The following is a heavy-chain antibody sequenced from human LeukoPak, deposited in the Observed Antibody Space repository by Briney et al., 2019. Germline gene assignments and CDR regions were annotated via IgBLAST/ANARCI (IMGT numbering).Heavy chain of an antibody. D-gene: IGHD1-26*01. CDR3: ARVGEGAAKD. CDR2: IYSGGST. CDR1: GFTVSSNY. J-gene: IGHJ4*02. V-gene: IGHV3-53*01. Sequence: GGSLRLSCAASGFTVSSNYMTWVRQTPGKGLEWVSVIYSGGSTYYADSVKGRFTISRDNSKNTLYLQMNSLRVEDTAVYYCARVGEGAAKDWGQGTLVTVSS.